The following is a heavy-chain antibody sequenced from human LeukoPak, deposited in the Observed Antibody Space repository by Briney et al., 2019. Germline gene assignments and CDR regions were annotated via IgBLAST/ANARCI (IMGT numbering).Heavy chain of an antibody. CDR1: GGSISRSTW. V-gene: IGHV4-4*02. CDR2: IYHSGSA. D-gene: IGHD1-26*01. Sequence: SETLSLTCAVSGGSISRSTWWSWVRQPPGKGLEWTGEIYHSGSANYNPSLKSRLTISVDKSRNQFSLILSSVTAADTAVYYCASKSYSGSYTFDYWGQGTLVTVSS. J-gene: IGHJ4*02. CDR3: ASKSYSGSYTFDY.